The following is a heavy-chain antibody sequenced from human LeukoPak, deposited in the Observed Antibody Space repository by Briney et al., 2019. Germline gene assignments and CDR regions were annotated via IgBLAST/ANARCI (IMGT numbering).Heavy chain of an antibody. CDR1: GFTVSDDC. CDR3: APRWPVDY. D-gene: IGHD5-24*01. CDR2: IRRGDSTI. V-gene: IGHV3-11*01. J-gene: IGHJ4*02. Sequence: GGSLRLSCSASGFTVSDDCMRWVRQAPGKGLGWVAYIRRGDSTINYADSVKGRFTISRDNAKNSLYLQMNSLRAEDTAVYYCAPRWPVDYWGQGTLVTVSS.